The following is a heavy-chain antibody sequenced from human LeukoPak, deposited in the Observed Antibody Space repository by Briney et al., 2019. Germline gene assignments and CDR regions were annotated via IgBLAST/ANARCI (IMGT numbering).Heavy chain of an antibody. V-gene: IGHV3-66*02. CDR3: ASGITGTNNWFDP. J-gene: IGHJ5*02. D-gene: IGHD1-20*01. CDR2: IYSGGTT. CDR1: GFSVSSNY. Sequence: GGSLRLSCAASGFSVSSNYMSWVRQAPGKGLEWVSVIYSGGTTYYADSVKGRFTISRDNSKNTLYLQMNSLRAEDTALYYCASGITGTNNWFDPWGQGTLVTV.